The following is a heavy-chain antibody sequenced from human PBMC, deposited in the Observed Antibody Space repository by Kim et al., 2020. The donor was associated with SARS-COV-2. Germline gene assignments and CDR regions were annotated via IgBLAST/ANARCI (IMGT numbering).Heavy chain of an antibody. Sequence: DSDTKDSPSFQGQVTISADKSISTAYLQWSSLKAADTAMYYCARGGTVDYWGQGTLVTVSS. J-gene: IGHJ4*02. CDR3: ARGGTVDY. CDR2: DSDT. V-gene: IGHV5-51*01. D-gene: IGHD2-15*01.